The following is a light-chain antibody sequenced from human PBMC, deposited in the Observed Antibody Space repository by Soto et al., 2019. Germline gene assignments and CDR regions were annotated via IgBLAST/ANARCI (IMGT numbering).Light chain of an antibody. CDR1: SSDVGAYNY. CDR2: DVS. Sequence: VLTQPASVSGTPGQSITISCTGTSSDVGAYNYVSWYQQYPGKAPKLIIYDVSNRPSGVSCRFSGSKSGNTASLTISELQAEDEADYYCNSYAGTSYVFGTGTKVTVL. CDR3: NSYAGTSYV. V-gene: IGLV2-14*03. J-gene: IGLJ1*01.